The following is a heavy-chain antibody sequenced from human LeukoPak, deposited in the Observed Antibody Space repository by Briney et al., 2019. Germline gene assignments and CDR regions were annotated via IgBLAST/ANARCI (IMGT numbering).Heavy chain of an antibody. CDR1: GGSISRYY. V-gene: IGHV4-59*08. CDR3: ARHHWMATIYFYY. Sequence: SETLSLTCTVSGGSISRYYWSWIRQPPGKGLEWIGYIYYSGSTNYNPSLKSRVTISVDTPKNQFSLKLSSVTAADTAVYYCARHHWMATIYFYYWGQGTLVTVSS. J-gene: IGHJ4*02. CDR2: IYYSGST. D-gene: IGHD5-24*01.